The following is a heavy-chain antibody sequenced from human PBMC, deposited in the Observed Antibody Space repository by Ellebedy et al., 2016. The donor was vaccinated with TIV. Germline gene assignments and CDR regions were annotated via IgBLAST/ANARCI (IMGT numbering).Heavy chain of an antibody. CDR2: INPSASST. CDR3: ARHRDTALSF. V-gene: IGHV1-46*01. CDR1: GYTFTNYY. D-gene: IGHD5-18*01. Sequence: AASVKVSCKASGYTFTNYYIHWARQAPGQGLEWMGIINPSASSTSYAQKFQDRVIMTWDTSTSTVYLGLSSLRSEDTAIYYCARHRDTALSFWGQGTLVTVSS. J-gene: IGHJ4*02.